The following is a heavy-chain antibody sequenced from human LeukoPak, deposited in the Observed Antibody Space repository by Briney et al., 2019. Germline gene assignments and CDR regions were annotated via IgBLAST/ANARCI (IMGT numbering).Heavy chain of an antibody. CDR2: IYWNEDK. Sequence: SGPTLVKPTQTLTLTCTFSGFSLTTSGVGVGWIRQPPGKALEWLAVIYWNEDKLDSPSLKSRLTITKDSSKSQVVLTVTNMDPVDTATYYCAHRRVADGYSFWGQGTLVTVSS. V-gene: IGHV2-5*01. D-gene: IGHD5-24*01. CDR3: AHRRVADGYSF. CDR1: GFSLTTSGVG. J-gene: IGHJ4*02.